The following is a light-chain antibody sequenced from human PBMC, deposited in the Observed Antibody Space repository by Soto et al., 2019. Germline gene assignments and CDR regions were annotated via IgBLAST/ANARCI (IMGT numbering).Light chain of an antibody. J-gene: IGKJ1*01. V-gene: IGKV1-5*02. Sequence: DIQMTQSPSTLSASEGAKVPIIGRAGQGISSGLAWYQQKPGKAPKLLIYDASSLESGVPSRFSGSGSGTEFTLTISSLQPDDFATYYCQQYNSYPWTFGQGTKVEIK. CDR1: QGISSG. CDR3: QQYNSYPWT. CDR2: DAS.